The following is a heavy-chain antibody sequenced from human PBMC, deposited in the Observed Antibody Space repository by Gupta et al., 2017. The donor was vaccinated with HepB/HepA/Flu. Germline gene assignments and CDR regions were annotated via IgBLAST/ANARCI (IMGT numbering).Heavy chain of an antibody. V-gene: IGHV3-48*03. CDR2: ITKGGRTI. D-gene: IGHD4-23*01. Sequence: EVQLVASGGALVQPGGSLRLSCAASGFHFSNYEMNWVRQTPGQGLEWIAYITKGGRTIYYAHSVRGRFTISRDNAESSLYLQMSRLTVEDTALYYCARSVVETAGPKDFWGQGTQVTVS. CDR1: GFHFSNYE. CDR3: ARSVVETAGPKDF. J-gene: IGHJ4*02.